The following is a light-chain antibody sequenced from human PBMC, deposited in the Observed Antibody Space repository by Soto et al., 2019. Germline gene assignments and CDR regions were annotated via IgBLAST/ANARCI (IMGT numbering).Light chain of an antibody. Sequence: DIQMTQSPSSLSASVGDRVTITCRASQSINSYLNWYQQKPGKAPNLLIYAASSLQSGVPSRFSGSGSGTDFTLTISSLQPEDFATYFCQQSYRTPRTFGQGTKVEIK. CDR1: QSINSY. CDR3: QQSYRTPRT. CDR2: AAS. J-gene: IGKJ1*01. V-gene: IGKV1-39*01.